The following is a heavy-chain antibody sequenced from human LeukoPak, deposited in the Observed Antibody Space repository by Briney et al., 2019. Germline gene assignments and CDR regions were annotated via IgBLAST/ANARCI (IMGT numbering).Heavy chain of an antibody. Sequence: PSETLSLTCTVSGGSISIYYWSWIRQPPGKGLEWIGYIYYSGSTNYNPSLKSRVTISVDTSKNQFSLKLSSVTTADTAVYYCARDRYSYCYDYWGQGTLVTVSS. V-gene: IGHV4-59*01. CDR3: ARDRYSYCYDY. J-gene: IGHJ4*02. CDR1: GGSISIYY. D-gene: IGHD5-18*01. CDR2: IYYSGST.